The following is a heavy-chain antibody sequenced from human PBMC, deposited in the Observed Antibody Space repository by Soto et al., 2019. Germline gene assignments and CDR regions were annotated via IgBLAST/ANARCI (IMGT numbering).Heavy chain of an antibody. CDR1: GGSFSGYY. CDR2: INHSGST. J-gene: IGHJ6*02. CDR3: ARGPKYYCSSTSCYAKYGMDV. D-gene: IGHD2-2*01. V-gene: IGHV4-34*01. Sequence: SETLSLTCAVYGGSFSGYYWSWIRQPPGKGLEWIGEINHSGSTNYNPSLKSRVTISVDTSKNQFSLKLSSVTAADTAVYYCARGPKYYCSSTSCYAKYGMDVWGQGTTVTVSS.